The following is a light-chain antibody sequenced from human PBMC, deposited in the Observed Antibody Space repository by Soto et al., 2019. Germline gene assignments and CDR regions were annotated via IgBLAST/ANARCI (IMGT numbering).Light chain of an antibody. V-gene: IGKV1-39*01. Sequence: DIQMTQAPSSLSASVGDRVTITCRASQSISSYLNWYHQQPGKGPKVLIYGASSLQSGVSSRFSGSGSGTDFTLTISSVRPEDLGSFYCQQTFNSPITFGQGTRLEI. CDR2: GAS. CDR1: QSISSY. J-gene: IGKJ5*01. CDR3: QQTFNSPIT.